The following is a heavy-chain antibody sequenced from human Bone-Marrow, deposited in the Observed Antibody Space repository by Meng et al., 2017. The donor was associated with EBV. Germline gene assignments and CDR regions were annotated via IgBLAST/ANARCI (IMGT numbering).Heavy chain of an antibody. D-gene: IGHD3-16*01. V-gene: IGHV3-21*01. CDR3: VREEYDPRDF. J-gene: IGHJ4*02. Sequence: EVQLVESGGGLVEPGGSLRLSCAASGFIFNNYRMNWVRQAPGKGLEWVSVIDYGGISTYYADSVKGRFTISRDNAKNSVSLQMNNLRAEDTAVYYCVREEYDPRDFWGQGTLGTVDS. CDR2: IDYGGIST. CDR1: GFIFNNYR.